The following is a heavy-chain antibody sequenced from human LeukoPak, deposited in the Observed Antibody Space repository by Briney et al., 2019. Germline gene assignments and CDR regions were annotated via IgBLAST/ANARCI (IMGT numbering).Heavy chain of an antibody. V-gene: IGHV4-39*07. Sequence: PSETLSLTCTVSGGSISSSSYYWGWIRQPPGKGLEWIGSIYYSGSTYYNPSLKSRVTISVDTSKNQFSLKLSSVTAADTAVYYCARFAPEHYSSSCFDYWGQGTLVTVSS. J-gene: IGHJ4*02. CDR3: ARFAPEHYSSSCFDY. CDR2: IYYSGST. D-gene: IGHD6-13*01. CDR1: GGSISSSSYY.